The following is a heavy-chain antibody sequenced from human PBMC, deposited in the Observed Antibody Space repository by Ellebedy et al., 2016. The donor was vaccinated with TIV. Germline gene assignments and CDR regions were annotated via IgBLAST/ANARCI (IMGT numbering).Heavy chain of an antibody. V-gene: IGHV3-9*01. CDR1: GFTFDDYA. CDR3: AKDYCSSTSCYVQYWYFDL. D-gene: IGHD2-2*01. CDR2: ISWNSGSI. Sequence: PGGSLRLSCAASGFTFDDYAMHWVRQAPGKGLEWVSGISWNSGSIGYADSVKGRFTISRDNAKNSLYLQMNSLRAEDTALYYCAKDYCSSTSCYVQYWYFDLWGRGTLVTVSS. J-gene: IGHJ2*01.